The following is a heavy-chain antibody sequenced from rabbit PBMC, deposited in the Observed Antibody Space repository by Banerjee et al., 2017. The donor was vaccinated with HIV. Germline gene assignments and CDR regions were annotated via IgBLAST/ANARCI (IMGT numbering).Heavy chain of an antibody. V-gene: IGHV1S45*01. CDR1: GFSFSSRYW. D-gene: IGHD4-1*01. Sequence: QEQLEESGGDLVKPEGSLTLTCTASGFSFSSRYWICWVRQAPGKGLEWIACIDADYRGSTYYASWAKGRFTISKTSSTTVTLQMTSLTAADTATYFCARDGSGWGANFNLWGQGTLVTVS. J-gene: IGHJ4*01. CDR2: IDADYRGST. CDR3: ARDGSGWGANFNL.